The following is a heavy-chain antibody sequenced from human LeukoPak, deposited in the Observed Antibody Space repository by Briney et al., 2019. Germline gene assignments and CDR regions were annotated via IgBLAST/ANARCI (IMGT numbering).Heavy chain of an antibody. CDR3: AKYYSTSGSSGGRIFDY. CDR2: IGSSASDT. Sequence: PGGSLRLSCAASGFIFSNYNMSWVGQAPGKGLEWVSTIGSSASDTHYADSVKGRFTISRDNSKNSLYLQMNSLRAEDTAVYYCAKYYSTSGSSGGRIFDYWGQGTLVTVSS. J-gene: IGHJ4*02. V-gene: IGHV3-23*01. D-gene: IGHD3-10*01. CDR1: GFIFSNYN.